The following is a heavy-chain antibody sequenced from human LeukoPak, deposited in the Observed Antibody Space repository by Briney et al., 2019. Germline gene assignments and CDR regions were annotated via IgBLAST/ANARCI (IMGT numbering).Heavy chain of an antibody. J-gene: IGHJ4*02. CDR2: IYDSGAT. V-gene: IGHV4-31*11. CDR3: ARGGNRRGFDY. D-gene: IGHD1-14*01. Sequence: KPSETLSLTCAVSGGSISDGGYYWSWIRQHPGKGLEWIGYIYDSGATSYRPALQSRVATSVDTSDNNFSLQLRSLTAADTAVYYCARGGNRRGFDYWGQGTLVTVSS. CDR1: GGSISDGGYY.